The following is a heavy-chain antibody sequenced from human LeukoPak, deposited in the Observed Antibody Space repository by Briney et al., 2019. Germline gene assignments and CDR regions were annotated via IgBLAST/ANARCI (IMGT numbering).Heavy chain of an antibody. V-gene: IGHV4-59*08. D-gene: IGHD4-17*01. CDR1: GDSISSYY. CDR3: ATQRGKTYATFDF. CDR2: IFYNGNT. J-gene: IGHJ4*02. Sequence: SETLSLTCTVSGDSISSYYWSWIRQPPGKGLEWIGNIFYNGNTNYKSSLKSRVTISVDTSKNQFSLRLSSVTAADTAVYYCATQRGKTYATFDFWGQGSLVTVSS.